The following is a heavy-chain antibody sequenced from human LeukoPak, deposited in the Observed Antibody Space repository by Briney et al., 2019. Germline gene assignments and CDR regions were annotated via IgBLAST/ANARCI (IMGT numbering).Heavy chain of an antibody. CDR1: GGTFSSYA. Sequence: ASVKVSCKASGGTFSSYAISWLRQAPGQGLEWMGGIIPIFGTANYAQKFQGRVTITADESTSTAYMELSSLRSEDTAVYYCAREADSSGYYSVYYYMDVWGKGTTVTVSS. J-gene: IGHJ6*03. CDR3: AREADSSGYYSVYYYMDV. D-gene: IGHD3-22*01. CDR2: IIPIFGTA. V-gene: IGHV1-69*13.